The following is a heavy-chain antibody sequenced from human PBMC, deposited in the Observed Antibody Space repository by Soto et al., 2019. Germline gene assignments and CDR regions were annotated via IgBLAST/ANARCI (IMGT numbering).Heavy chain of an antibody. D-gene: IGHD2-15*01. CDR3: ARGRTGRYCSGGSCPGAFDI. CDR1: GFTFSSYA. Sequence: GGSLRLSCAASGFTFSSYAMHWVRQAPGKGLEYVSAISSNGGSTYYANSVKGRFTISRDNSKNTLYLQMGSLRAEDMAVYYCARGRTGRYCSGGSCPGAFDIWGQGTMVTVSS. J-gene: IGHJ3*02. V-gene: IGHV3-64*01. CDR2: ISSNGGST.